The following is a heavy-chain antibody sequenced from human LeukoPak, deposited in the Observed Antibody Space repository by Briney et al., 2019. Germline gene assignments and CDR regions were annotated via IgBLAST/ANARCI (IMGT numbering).Heavy chain of an antibody. D-gene: IGHD3-10*01. J-gene: IGHJ4*02. CDR3: AKMVRGVMGVLDY. Sequence: GGSVRLSCAASGFTFSSNAMSWVRQAHGKGLVWVSIISVSGGSTYYADSVKGRFTISRDNSKNTLYLQRKSLRAEDTAVSGCAKMVRGVMGVLDYGGQASLVTVSS. V-gene: IGHV3-23*01. CDR1: GFTFSSNA. CDR2: ISVSGGST.